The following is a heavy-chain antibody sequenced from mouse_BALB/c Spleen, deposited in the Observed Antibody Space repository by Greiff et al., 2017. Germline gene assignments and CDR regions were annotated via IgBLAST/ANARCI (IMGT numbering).Heavy chain of an antibody. J-gene: IGHJ4*01. CDR1: GFTFSSFG. V-gene: IGHV5-17*02. CDR2: ISSGSSTI. CDR3: SRKVNGKGYYAMDY. Sequence: EVQRVESGGGLVKPGGSRKLSCAASGFTFSSFGMHWVRQAPEKGLEWVAYISSGSSTIYYADTVKGRFTISRDNPKNTLCLQMNSLRSEDTAMYYCSRKVNGKGYYAMDYWGQGTSVTVSS. D-gene: IGHD2-13*01.